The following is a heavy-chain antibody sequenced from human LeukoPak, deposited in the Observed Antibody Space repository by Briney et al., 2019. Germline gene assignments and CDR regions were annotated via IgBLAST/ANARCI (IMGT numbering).Heavy chain of an antibody. CDR3: AGQYYYDSSGYYYFDY. D-gene: IGHD3-22*01. CDR1: GGSLSGYY. CDR2: INHSGST. Sequence: PSETLSLTCAVDGGSLSGYYWSWIRQPPGKGLEWIGEINHSGSTNYNPSLKSRVTISVDTSKNQFSLKLSSVTAADTAVYYCAGQYYYDSSGYYYFDYWGQGTLVTVSS. J-gene: IGHJ4*02. V-gene: IGHV4-34*01.